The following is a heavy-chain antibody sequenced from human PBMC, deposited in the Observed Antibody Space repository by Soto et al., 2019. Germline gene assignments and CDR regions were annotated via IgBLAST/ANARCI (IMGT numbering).Heavy chain of an antibody. J-gene: IGHJ4*02. CDR1: GGSLSSYY. V-gene: IGHV4-59*08. Sequence: SETPSPTCTVSGGSLSSYYWSWIRQPPGKGLEWIGYIYYSGSTNYNLSLKSRVTISVDTSKNQFSLKLSSVTAADTAVYYCARHIGRGFDSWGQGTLVTVSS. CDR2: IYYSGST. CDR3: ARHIGRGFDS. D-gene: IGHD3-16*02.